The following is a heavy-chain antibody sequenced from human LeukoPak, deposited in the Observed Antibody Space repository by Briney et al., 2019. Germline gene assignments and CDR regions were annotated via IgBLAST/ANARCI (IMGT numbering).Heavy chain of an antibody. D-gene: IGHD6-25*01. J-gene: IGHJ4*02. CDR3: AKGRSADITAAINY. V-gene: IGHV3-23*01. CDR1: GFTFSNYA. Sequence: GGSLRLSCAASGFTFSNYAMSWVRQAPGKGLEWVAVISDSSDLKYYADSVKGRFSNSRDNSIDTLYLQLNNLRADDTAIYYCAKGRSADITAAINYWGQGTLVTVSS. CDR2: ISDSSDLK.